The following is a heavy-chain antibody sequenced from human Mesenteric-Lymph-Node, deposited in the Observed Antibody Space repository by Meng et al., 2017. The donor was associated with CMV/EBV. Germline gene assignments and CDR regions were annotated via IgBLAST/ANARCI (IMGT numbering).Heavy chain of an antibody. CDR2: IIPILGIA. V-gene: IGHV1-69*04. CDR1: GGTFGSYT. D-gene: IGHD2-2*01. CDR3: ARDPRYCSSTSCYHSGMDV. Sequence: SVKVSCKASGGTFGSYTISWVRQAPGQGLEWMGRIIPILGIANYAQKFQGRVTITADKSTSTAYMELSSLRSEDTAVYYCARDPRYCSSTSCYHSGMDVWGQGTTVTVSS. J-gene: IGHJ6*02.